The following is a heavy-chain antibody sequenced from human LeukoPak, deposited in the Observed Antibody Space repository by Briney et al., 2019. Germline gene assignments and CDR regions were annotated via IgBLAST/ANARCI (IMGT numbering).Heavy chain of an antibody. CDR1: GFAFSSYA. Sequence: GGSLRLSCAASGFAFSSYAMHWVRQAPGKGLEWVAVISYDGSNKYYADSVKGRFTISRDNSKNTLYLQMNSLRAEDTAVYYCARVPENFDGPGADYWAQGTLVTVSS. CDR2: ISYDGSNK. V-gene: IGHV3-30-3*01. D-gene: IGHD3-9*01. CDR3: ARVPENFDGPGADY. J-gene: IGHJ4*02.